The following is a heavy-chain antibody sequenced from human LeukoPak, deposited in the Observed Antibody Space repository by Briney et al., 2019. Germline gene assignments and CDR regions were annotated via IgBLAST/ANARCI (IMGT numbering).Heavy chain of an antibody. D-gene: IGHD1-26*01. J-gene: IGHJ3*02. CDR2: ISSSSSYI. CDR3: ARAVVGSPYAFDI. Sequence: GGSLRLSCAASGFTFSSYSMNWVRQAPGKGLEWVSSISSSSSYIYYADSVKGRFTISRDNAKNSLYLQMNSLRAEDTAVYYCARAVVGSPYAFDIWGQGTMVTVSS. CDR1: GFTFSSYS. V-gene: IGHV3-21*01.